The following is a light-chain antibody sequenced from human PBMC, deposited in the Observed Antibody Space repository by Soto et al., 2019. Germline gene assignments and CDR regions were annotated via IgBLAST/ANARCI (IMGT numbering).Light chain of an antibody. V-gene: IGKV3-15*01. Sequence: EIVMTQSPATLSVSPGERATLSCRASQSVNSNLAWYQQKPGQAPRLLIYGASTRATGIPARFSGSGSGTECTLTISSLQYEDVAVYDSQQYNNWPTFGPGTKVDIK. CDR3: QQYNNWPT. CDR2: GAS. J-gene: IGKJ3*01. CDR1: QSVNSN.